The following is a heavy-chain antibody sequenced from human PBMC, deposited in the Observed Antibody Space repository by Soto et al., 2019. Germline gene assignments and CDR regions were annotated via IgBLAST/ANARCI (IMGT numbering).Heavy chain of an antibody. CDR2: INPSRTT. Sequence: SETLSLTCAVHDGSFSDNSWTWIRQPPGKGLEWIGEINPSRTTTYNPSLQSRVTISIETSKSQVFLNMKSVTAADTAKYYCARVRIQLWFKDFDYWGQGSLVTVSS. J-gene: IGHJ4*02. CDR3: ARVRIQLWFKDFDY. CDR1: DGSFSDNS. V-gene: IGHV4-34*01. D-gene: IGHD5-18*01.